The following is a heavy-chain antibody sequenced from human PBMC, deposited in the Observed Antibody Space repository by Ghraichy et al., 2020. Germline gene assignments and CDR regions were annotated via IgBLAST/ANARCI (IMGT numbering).Heavy chain of an antibody. CDR3: ARLYSVDTAMVISESQPDY. CDR2: IYYSGST. D-gene: IGHD5-18*01. Sequence: SETLSLTCTVSGGSISSYYWSWIRQPPGKGLEWIGYIYYSGSTNYNPSLKSRVTISVDTSKNQFSLKLSSVTAADTAVYSCARLYSVDTAMVISESQPDYWGQGTLVTVSS. J-gene: IGHJ4*02. CDR1: GGSISSYY. V-gene: IGHV4-59*08.